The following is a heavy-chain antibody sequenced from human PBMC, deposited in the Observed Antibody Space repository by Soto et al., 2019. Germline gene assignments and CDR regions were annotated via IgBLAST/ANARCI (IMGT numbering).Heavy chain of an antibody. CDR3: AKDGLGVPDPPPFDY. CDR2: IGTADDT. D-gene: IGHD1-26*01. CDR1: GFTFSGID. V-gene: IGHV3-13*01. J-gene: IGHJ4*02. Sequence: GGSLRLSCEGSGFTFSGIDMHWVRQPTGKGLEWVSTIGTADDTYYAVSVKGRFTISRDRAKNSLSLEMNSLRAEDTAVYYCAKDGLGVPDPPPFDYWGQGTLVTVSS.